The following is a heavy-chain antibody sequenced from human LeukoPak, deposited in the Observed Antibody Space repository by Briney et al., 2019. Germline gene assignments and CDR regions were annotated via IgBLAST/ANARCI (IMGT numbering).Heavy chain of an antibody. CDR3: AGTPRNGSGSPRFDP. CDR1: GGSISSYY. J-gene: IGHJ5*02. V-gene: IGHV4-59*06. D-gene: IGHD3-10*01. CDR2: IYYSGST. Sequence: SETLSLTCTVSGGSISSYYWGWIRQHPGKGLEWIGYIYYSGSTYCNPPLKSRVTISVDTSKNQFSLKLSSVTAADTAVYYCAGTPRNGSGSPRFDPWGQGTLVTVSS.